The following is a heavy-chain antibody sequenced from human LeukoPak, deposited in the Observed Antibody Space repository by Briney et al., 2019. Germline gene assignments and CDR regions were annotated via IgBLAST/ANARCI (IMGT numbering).Heavy chain of an antibody. CDR3: ASFFGSGSYYSCYYYGMDV. V-gene: IGHV3-21*01. J-gene: IGHJ6*02. Sequence: GGSLRLSCAASGFTFSSYSMNWVRQAPGKGLEWVSSISSSSSYIYYADSVKGRFTISRDNAKNSLYLQMNSLRAEDTAVYYCASFFGSGSYYSCYYYGMDVWGQGTTVTVSS. D-gene: IGHD3-10*01. CDR1: GFTFSSYS. CDR2: ISSSSSYI.